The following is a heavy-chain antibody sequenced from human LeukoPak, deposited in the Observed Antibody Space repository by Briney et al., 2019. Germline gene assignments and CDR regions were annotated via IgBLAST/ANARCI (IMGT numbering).Heavy chain of an antibody. CDR1: GGSISSGGYY. J-gene: IGHJ4*02. V-gene: IGHV4-30-4*01. D-gene: IGHD4-17*01. Sequence: SEALSLTCTVSGGSISSGGYYWSWIRQPPGEGLEWIGYIYYSGSTYYHPSLKSRVTISLDTSKNQFSLKLSSVTAADTAVYYCARVTTVTTSFHFDYWGQGTLVTVSS. CDR3: ARVTTVTTSFHFDY. CDR2: IYYSGST.